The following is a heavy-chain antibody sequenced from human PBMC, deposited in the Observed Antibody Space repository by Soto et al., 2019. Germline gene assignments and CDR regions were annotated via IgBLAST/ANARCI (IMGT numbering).Heavy chain of an antibody. CDR3: AREGPAPYYYYGMDV. CDR2: ISAYNGNT. J-gene: IGHJ6*02. Sequence: QVQLVQSGGEVKKPGDSVKVSGKTSGYSFATYGISWVRQAPGQGLEWMGWISAYNGNTNYAQKLQDRVTMTTDTSTSTAYMELRSLRSDDTAVYYCAREGPAPYYYYGMDVWGQGSTVTVSS. CDR1: GYSFATYG. V-gene: IGHV1-18*01.